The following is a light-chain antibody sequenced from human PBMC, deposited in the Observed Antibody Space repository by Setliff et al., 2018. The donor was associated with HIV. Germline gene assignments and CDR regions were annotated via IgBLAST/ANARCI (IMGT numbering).Light chain of an antibody. CDR2: AVT. CDR1: SSDVGDYNY. V-gene: IGLV2-14*03. J-gene: IGLJ3*02. CDR3: CSYTSSRTVV. Sequence: QSALTQPASVSGSPGQSITISCTGTSSDVGDYNYVSWYQQHPGKAPKLMIYAVTHRPSGVSNRFSGSKSGNTASLTISRLQAEDEADYYCCSYTSSRTVVFGGGT.